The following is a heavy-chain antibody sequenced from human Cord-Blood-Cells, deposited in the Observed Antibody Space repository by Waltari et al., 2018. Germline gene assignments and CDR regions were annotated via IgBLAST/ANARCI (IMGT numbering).Heavy chain of an antibody. Sequence: QVQLVQSGAEVKTPGASVKVSCKASGYTFTSYAMHWVRQAPGQRLEWMGWINAGNGNTKYSQKFQGRVTITRDTSASTAYMELSSLRSEDTAVYYCAGGLSGYSSSWYAFDIWGQGTMVTVSS. V-gene: IGHV1-3*01. CDR2: INAGNGNT. CDR3: AGGLSGYSSSWYAFDI. D-gene: IGHD6-13*01. J-gene: IGHJ3*02. CDR1: GYTFTSYA.